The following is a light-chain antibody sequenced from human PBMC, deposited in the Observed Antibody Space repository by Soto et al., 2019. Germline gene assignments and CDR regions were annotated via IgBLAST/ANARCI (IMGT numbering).Light chain of an antibody. CDR1: SSDGGGYNY. V-gene: IGLV2-14*01. CDR2: EVS. CDR3: SSETSSSNAYG. J-gene: IGLJ1*01. Sequence: QSALTQPASVSGSPGQSITISCTGTSSDGGGYNYVSWDQQHPGKAPKLMIYEVSNRPLGVSNRFSGSMSGTTASLTISGLQAEAEADYYCSSETSSSNAYGYGTGTKLA.